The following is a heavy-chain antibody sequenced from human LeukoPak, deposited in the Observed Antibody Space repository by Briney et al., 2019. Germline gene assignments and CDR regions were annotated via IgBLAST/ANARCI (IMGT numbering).Heavy chain of an antibody. V-gene: IGHV1-18*01. CDR3: AGRGYSSSSRFAFDI. D-gene: IGHD6-6*01. Sequence: ASVKVSCKASGYTFTSYGISWVRQAPGQGLEWMGWMNGYNGNTNYAQKVQGRVTMTTDTSTSTAYMELRSLRSDDTAVYYCAGRGYSSSSRFAFDIWGQGTMVTVSS. CDR2: MNGYNGNT. J-gene: IGHJ3*02. CDR1: GYTFTSYG.